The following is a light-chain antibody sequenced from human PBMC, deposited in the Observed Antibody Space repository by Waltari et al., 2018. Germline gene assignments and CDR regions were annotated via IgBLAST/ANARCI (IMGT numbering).Light chain of an antibody. V-gene: IGKV6D-21*02. CDR3: LQGSSTPYS. CDR1: QSIGNS. J-gene: IGKJ2*01. CDR2: YGS. Sequence: EIVLTQSPDFQSVTPEETVTITCRASQSIGNSLHSYQQKPNQSPKLLIKYGSQSMSGVPSRFSGSGSGTDFTHTISGLEGEDAAAYYCLQGSSTPYSFGQGTKLEIK.